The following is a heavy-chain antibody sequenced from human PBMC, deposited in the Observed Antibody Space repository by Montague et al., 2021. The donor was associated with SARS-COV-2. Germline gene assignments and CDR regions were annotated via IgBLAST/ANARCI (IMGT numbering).Heavy chain of an antibody. D-gene: IGHD3-10*01. J-gene: IGHJ3*02. Sequence: SETLSLTCPVSGGSINTYYWSWVRQPPGKGLEWIGYIYYSGSTNYNPSLKSRVTISVDTSKNQFSLKLSSVTAADTAVYYCARVTTKRTRYGSGSYRGFDAFDIWGQGTMVTVSS. V-gene: IGHV4-59*08. CDR2: IYYSGST. CDR3: ARVTTKRTRYGSGSYRGFDAFDI. CDR1: GGSINTYY.